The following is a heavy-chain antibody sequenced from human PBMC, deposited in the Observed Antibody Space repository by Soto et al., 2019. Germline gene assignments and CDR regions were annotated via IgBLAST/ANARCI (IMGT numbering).Heavy chain of an antibody. J-gene: IGHJ6*02. CDR2: ISSSSSYI. CDR1: GFTFSSYS. CDR3: AREIDYGRIGEYYYYYYGMDV. Sequence: EVQLVESGGGLVKPGGSLRLSCAASGFTFSSYSMNWVRQAPGKGLEWVSSISSSSSYIYYADSVKGRFTISRDNAKNSLYLQMNSLRAEDTAVYYCAREIDYGRIGEYYYYYYGMDVWGQGTTVTVSS. V-gene: IGHV3-21*01. D-gene: IGHD4-17*01.